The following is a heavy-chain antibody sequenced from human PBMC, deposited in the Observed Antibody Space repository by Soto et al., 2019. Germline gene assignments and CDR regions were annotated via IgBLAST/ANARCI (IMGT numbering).Heavy chain of an antibody. CDR2: INPNSGGT. Sequence: RASVKVSCKTSGYTFNTYGINWVRQAPGQGLEWMGWINPNSGGTNYAQKFQGRVTMTRDTSISTAYMELSRLRSDDTAVYYCARDCVEVEMATILGINWFDPWGQGTLVTVSS. J-gene: IGHJ5*02. CDR1: GYTFNTYG. D-gene: IGHD5-12*01. CDR3: ARDCVEVEMATILGINWFDP. V-gene: IGHV1-2*02.